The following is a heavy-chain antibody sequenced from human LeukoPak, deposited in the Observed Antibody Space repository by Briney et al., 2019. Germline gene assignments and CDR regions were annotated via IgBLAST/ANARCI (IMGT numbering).Heavy chain of an antibody. J-gene: IGHJ3*02. CDR2: INWNGGST. CDR3: ARASSLSQRAFDI. Sequence: GGSLRLSCAASGFTFDDYGMSCVRQAPEKGLEWGSNINWNGGSTGYADSVRGRFTISRDNAKNSLYLQMNSLRAEDTALYYCARASSLSQRAFDIWGQGTMVTVSS. D-gene: IGHD1-26*01. V-gene: IGHV3-20*04. CDR1: GFTFDDYG.